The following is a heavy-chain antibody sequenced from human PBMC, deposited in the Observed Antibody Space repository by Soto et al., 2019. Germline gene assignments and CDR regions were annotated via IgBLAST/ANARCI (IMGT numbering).Heavy chain of an antibody. CDR1: TFSISTYY. Sequence: SEPLSLTCPVSTFSISTYYLTLVRQPPGKGLEWIGYVYYSGSTNYNPSLKSRVGMSIDTSKNQFSLELKSVTAADTATYYCVRDYLLTGFDTWGQGTL. CDR3: VRDYLLTGFDT. J-gene: IGHJ5*02. D-gene: IGHD3-9*01. CDR2: VYYSGST. V-gene: IGHV4-59*01.